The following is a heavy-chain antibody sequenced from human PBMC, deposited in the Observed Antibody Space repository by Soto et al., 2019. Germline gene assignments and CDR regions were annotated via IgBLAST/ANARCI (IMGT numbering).Heavy chain of an antibody. CDR3: ARAEGWFGAFYYGMDV. D-gene: IGHD3-10*01. V-gene: IGHV4-34*01. CDR2: INHSGST. J-gene: IGHJ6*02. CDR1: GGSFSGYY. Sequence: KPSETLSLTCAVYGGSFSGYYWSWIRQPPGKGLEWIGEINHSGSTNYNPSLKSRVTISVDTSKNQFSLKLSSVTAADTAVYYCARAEGWFGAFYYGMDVWGQGTTVTVSS.